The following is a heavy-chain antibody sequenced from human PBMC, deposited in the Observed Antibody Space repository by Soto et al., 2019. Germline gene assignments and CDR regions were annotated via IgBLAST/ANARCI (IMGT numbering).Heavy chain of an antibody. J-gene: IGHJ4*02. D-gene: IGHD3-22*01. CDR1: GGSVSSGSYY. Sequence: ETLSLTCTVSGGSVSSGSYYWSWIRQPPGKGLEWIGYIYYSGSTNYNPSLKSRVTISVDTSKNQFSLKLSSVTAADTAVYYCASTDSSGYYNFDYWGQGTLVTVSS. CDR3: ASTDSSGYYNFDY. V-gene: IGHV4-61*01. CDR2: IYYSGST.